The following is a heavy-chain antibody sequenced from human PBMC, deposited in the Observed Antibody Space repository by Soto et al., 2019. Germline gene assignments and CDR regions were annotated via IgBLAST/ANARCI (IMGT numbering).Heavy chain of an antibody. CDR1: GLTFDDYG. D-gene: IGHD1-26*01. V-gene: IGHV3-20*04. Sequence: GGALRLSCAASGLTFDDYGMSWARQAPGKGLEWVSGVNWNGGSTGYADSVKGRFTISRDNAKNSLYLQMNSLRAEDTAFYYCVRGASLNFDYWGQGTLVTVSS. J-gene: IGHJ4*02. CDR2: VNWNGGST. CDR3: VRGASLNFDY.